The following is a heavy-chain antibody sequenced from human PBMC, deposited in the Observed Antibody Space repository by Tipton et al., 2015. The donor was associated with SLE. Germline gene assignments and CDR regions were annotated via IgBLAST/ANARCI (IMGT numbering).Heavy chain of an antibody. V-gene: IGHV4-31*03. CDR3: ARLRVDTAMIYDY. CDR1: GGAISRGNYY. D-gene: IGHD5-18*01. J-gene: IGHJ4*02. CDR2: IHDSGNT. Sequence: TLSLTCIVSGGAISRGNYYWSWIRQYPGKGLEWIGYIHDSGNTYYNPSLRSRITISLDTSKNQFSLNLSSVTVADTAVYYCARLRVDTAMIYDYWGQGTLVTVSS.